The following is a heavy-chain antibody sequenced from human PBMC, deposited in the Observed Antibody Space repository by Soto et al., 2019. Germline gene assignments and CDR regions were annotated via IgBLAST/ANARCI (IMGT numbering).Heavy chain of an antibody. CDR2: IYYSGST. J-gene: IGHJ4*02. CDR3: ARDSSSGWYGVDY. CDR1: GGSISSGGYY. D-gene: IGHD6-19*01. V-gene: IGHV4-31*02. Sequence: SETLSLTCTVSGGSISSGGYYWSWIRQHPGKGLERIGYIYYSGSTYYNPSLKSRVTISVDTSKNQFSLKLSSVTAADTAVYYCARDSSSGWYGVDYWGQGTLVTVSS.